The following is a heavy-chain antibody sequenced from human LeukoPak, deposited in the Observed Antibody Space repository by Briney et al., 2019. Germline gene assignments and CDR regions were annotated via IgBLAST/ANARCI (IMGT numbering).Heavy chain of an antibody. CDR2: IYYSGST. D-gene: IGHD6-6*01. Sequence: SETLSLTCTVSGGSISSSSYYWGWIRQPPGKGLEWIGSIYYSGSTYYNPSLKSRVTISVDTSKNQFSLKLSSVTAADTAVYYCARVEIEYSSSSRHGNWFDPWGQGTLVTVSS. CDR3: ARVEIEYSSSSRHGNWFDP. V-gene: IGHV4-39*07. J-gene: IGHJ5*02. CDR1: GGSISSSSYY.